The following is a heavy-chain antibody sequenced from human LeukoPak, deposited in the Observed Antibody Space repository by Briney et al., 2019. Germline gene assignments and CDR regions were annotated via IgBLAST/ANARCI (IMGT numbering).Heavy chain of an antibody. D-gene: IGHD2-15*01. J-gene: IGHJ6*03. Sequence: SETLSLTCAVYGGSFSGYYWSWIRQPPGKGLEWIGEINHSGSTNYNPSLKSRVTISVDTSKNQFSLKLSSVTAADTAAYYCARVLRYCSGGNCYSGGLGYMDVWGKGTTVTISS. CDR3: ARVLRYCSGGNCYSGGLGYMDV. V-gene: IGHV4-34*01. CDR2: INHSGST. CDR1: GGSFSGYY.